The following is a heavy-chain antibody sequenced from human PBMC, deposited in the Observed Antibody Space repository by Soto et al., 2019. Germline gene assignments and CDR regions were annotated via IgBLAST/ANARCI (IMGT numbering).Heavy chain of an antibody. CDR2: IFDSGTT. V-gene: IGHV4-31*02. J-gene: IGHJ4*02. D-gene: IGHD2-15*01. CDR3: AREVSWIGGFDY. Sequence: QVQLEQSGPGLVKPSQTLSLTCKISGGSISSVNHYWSWIRQSPGEGLEWIGYIFDSGTTHYNPSLKGRVTISGDTSQSQFSLTIHSVTVADTAVYYCAREVSWIGGFDYWGQGTLATVSS. CDR1: GGSISSVNHY.